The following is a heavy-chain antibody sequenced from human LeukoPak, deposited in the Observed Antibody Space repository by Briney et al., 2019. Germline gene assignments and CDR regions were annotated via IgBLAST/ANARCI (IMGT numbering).Heavy chain of an antibody. J-gene: IGHJ4*02. Sequence: GGSLRLSCAVSGLTFSNTWMHWVRQAPGQGLVWVSRINSDGSSTVYADSVKGRFTISRDNGKNMLYLQMNSLRAEDTAIYYCAISGYSNGQYYFDYWGQGTLVTVSS. CDR2: INSDGSST. CDR3: AISGYSNGQYYFDY. V-gene: IGHV3-74*01. CDR1: GLTFSNTW. D-gene: IGHD5-18*01.